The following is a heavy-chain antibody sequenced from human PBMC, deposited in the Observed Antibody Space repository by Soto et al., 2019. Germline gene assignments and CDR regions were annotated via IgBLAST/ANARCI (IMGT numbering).Heavy chain of an antibody. D-gene: IGHD6-6*01. CDR2: ISWNSGSI. CDR3: AKDKYSSSSLGAFDI. V-gene: IGHV3-9*01. J-gene: IGHJ3*02. Sequence: PGGSLRLSCAASGFTFDDYAMHWVRQAPGKGLEWVSGISWNSGSIGYADSVKGRFTISRDNAKNSLYLQMNSLRAEDTALYYCAKDKYSSSSLGAFDIWGQGTMVTVSS. CDR1: GFTFDDYA.